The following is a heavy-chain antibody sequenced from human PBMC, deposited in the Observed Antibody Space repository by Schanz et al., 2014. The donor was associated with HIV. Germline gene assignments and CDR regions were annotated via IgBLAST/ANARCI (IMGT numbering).Heavy chain of an antibody. J-gene: IGHJ6*02. CDR2: ISNDGSNE. Sequence: QVQVVESGGGVVQPGRSLRLSCAASEFIFSSYGIHWVRQAPGKGLEWVAVISNDGSNEYYADSVKGRFTLSRDNSENTVYLQMNRLRAEDTAVYYCAKEWYYGSGSMDYGLDVWGQGTTVTVSS. D-gene: IGHD3-10*01. CDR1: EFIFSSYG. V-gene: IGHV3-30*18. CDR3: AKEWYYGSGSMDYGLDV.